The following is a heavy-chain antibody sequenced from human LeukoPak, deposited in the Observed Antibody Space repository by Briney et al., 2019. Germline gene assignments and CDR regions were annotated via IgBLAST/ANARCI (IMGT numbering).Heavy chain of an antibody. CDR1: GGSISSSSYY. D-gene: IGHD6-13*01. Sequence: SETLSLTCSVSGGSISSSSYYWGWIRQPPGKGLEWIGSIYYSGSTYYNPSLKSRVTISVDTSKNQFSLKVSSVTAADTAVYYCARGYSSSQNWFDPWGQGTLVTVSS. CDR3: ARGYSSSQNWFDP. CDR2: IYYSGST. J-gene: IGHJ5*02. V-gene: IGHV4-39*01.